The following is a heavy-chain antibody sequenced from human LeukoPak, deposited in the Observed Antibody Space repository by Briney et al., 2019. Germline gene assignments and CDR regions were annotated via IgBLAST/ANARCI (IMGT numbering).Heavy chain of an antibody. CDR1: GFTFSGYW. Sequence: TGGSLRLSCAASGFTFSGYWMSWVRQAPGKGLEWVANINLDGSVIHYVDSAKGRFTISRDNAKNSLYLQMNYLRAEDTALYYCATSDGSSGSDWGQGTLVTVSS. CDR3: ATSDGSSGSD. V-gene: IGHV3-7*01. CDR2: INLDGSVI. D-gene: IGHD3-22*01. J-gene: IGHJ4*02.